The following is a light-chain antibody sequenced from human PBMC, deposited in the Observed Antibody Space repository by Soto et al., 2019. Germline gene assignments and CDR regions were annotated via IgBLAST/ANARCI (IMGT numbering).Light chain of an antibody. V-gene: IGKV1-39*01. J-gene: IGKJ1*01. CDR2: AAS. Sequence: DLQMTQSPSSLSASVGDRVTITCRASQSINWYLNWYQQKPGKAPNLLIYAASSLQSGVPSRFSGGGSGTDFTLTISSLQSEDFATYYCQQHYITPWTFGQGTKVEIK. CDR3: QQHYITPWT. CDR1: QSINWY.